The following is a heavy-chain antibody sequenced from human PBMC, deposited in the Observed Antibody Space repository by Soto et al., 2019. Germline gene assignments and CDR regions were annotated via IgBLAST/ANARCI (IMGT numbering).Heavy chain of an antibody. V-gene: IGHV1-46*02. Sequence: GASVKVSCKSSGYPFNTYYLHWVRQAPGQGLEWMGMIHPSGGGSTYAQKFQGRVTMTRDTSTSTVYMELSSLRSEDTAVYYCARDLGTIAAAGTDWFDPWGQGTLVTVSS. J-gene: IGHJ5*02. CDR2: IHPSGGGS. D-gene: IGHD6-13*01. CDR3: ARDLGTIAAAGTDWFDP. CDR1: GYPFNTYY.